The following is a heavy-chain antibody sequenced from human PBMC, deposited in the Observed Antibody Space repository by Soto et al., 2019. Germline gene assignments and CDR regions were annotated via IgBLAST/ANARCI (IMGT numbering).Heavy chain of an antibody. CDR3: AKGLALMADH. Sequence: PVGSLRLSCTDSGFSFNTYVMDWVRQAPGKGLEWVARILYDGSKEYYADPVKGRFTISRDNSKNKLYLQMDRLRVEDTAVYFCAKGLALMADHWGQGTPVTVSS. J-gene: IGHJ4*02. CDR1: GFSFNTYV. D-gene: IGHD2-21*01. V-gene: IGHV3-30*18. CDR2: ILYDGSKE.